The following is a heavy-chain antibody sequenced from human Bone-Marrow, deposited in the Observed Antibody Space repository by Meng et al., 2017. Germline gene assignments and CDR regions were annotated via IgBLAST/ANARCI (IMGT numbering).Heavy chain of an antibody. CDR3: AKARLWGDNWFDP. CDR1: GGSFSGYY. Sequence: HVHLQQWGADRFKPSETLSLTCAVYGGSFSGYYGSWLRQPPGKGLEWIGEINHSGSTNYNPSLKSRVTISVDTSKNQFSLKLSSVTAADTAVYYCAKARLWGDNWFDPWGQGTLVTVSS. D-gene: IGHD3-16*01. V-gene: IGHV4-34*01. J-gene: IGHJ5*02. CDR2: INHSGST.